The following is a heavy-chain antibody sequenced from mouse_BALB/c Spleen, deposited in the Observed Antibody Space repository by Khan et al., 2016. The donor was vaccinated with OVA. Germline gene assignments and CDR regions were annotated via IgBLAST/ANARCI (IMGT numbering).Heavy chain of an antibody. J-gene: IGHJ3*01. V-gene: IGHV5-4*02. CDR2: ISDGGSST. D-gene: IGHD1-1*02. Sequence: EVELVESGGGLVKPGGSLKLSCAASGFTFSDYYMYWVRQTPEKRLEWVATISDGGSSTSYPDSMEGRFTISRDNAENNLYLQMSSLKSEDTAMYYCARAGYGGFAYWGQGTLVTVSA. CDR3: ARAGYGGFAY. CDR1: GFTFSDYY.